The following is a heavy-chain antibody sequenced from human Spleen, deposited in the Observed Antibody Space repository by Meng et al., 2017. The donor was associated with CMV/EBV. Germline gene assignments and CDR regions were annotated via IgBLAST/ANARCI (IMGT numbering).Heavy chain of an antibody. Sequence: GGSLRLSCAASGFTFDDYTMHWVRQAPGKGLEWVSLISWDGGSTYYADSVKGRFTISRDNSKNSLYLQMDSLRTEDTALYYCARVQQLSTFDYWGQGTLVTVSS. CDR2: ISWDGGST. D-gene: IGHD6-13*01. J-gene: IGHJ4*02. V-gene: IGHV3-43*01. CDR1: GFTFDDYT. CDR3: ARVQQLSTFDY.